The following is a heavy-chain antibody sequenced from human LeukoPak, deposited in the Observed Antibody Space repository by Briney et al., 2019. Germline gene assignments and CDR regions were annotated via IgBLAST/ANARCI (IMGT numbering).Heavy chain of an antibody. CDR2: INHSGST. V-gene: IGHV4-34*01. CDR1: GGSISSYY. J-gene: IGHJ6*02. Sequence: PSETLSLTCTVSGGSISSYYWSWIRQPPGKGLEWIGEINHSGSTNYNPSLKSRVTISVDTSKNQFSLKLSSVTAADTAVYYCARGQLRYFDWPSYGMDVWGQGTTVTVSS. CDR3: ARGQLRYFDWPSYGMDV. D-gene: IGHD3-9*01.